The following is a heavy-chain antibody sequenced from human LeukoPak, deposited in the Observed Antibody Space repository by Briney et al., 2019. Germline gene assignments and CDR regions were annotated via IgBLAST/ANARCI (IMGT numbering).Heavy chain of an antibody. CDR2: IYYSGST. CDR3: ARDTDGCRSYYYYGMDV. Sequence: SQTLSLTCTVSGGSISSGGYYWSWIRQHPGKGLEWIGYIYYSGSTYYNPSLKSRVTISVDTSKNQFSLKLSSVTAADTAVYYCARDTDGCRSYYYYGMDVWGQGTTVTVSS. J-gene: IGHJ6*02. CDR1: GGSISSGGYY. D-gene: IGHD2-15*01. V-gene: IGHV4-31*03.